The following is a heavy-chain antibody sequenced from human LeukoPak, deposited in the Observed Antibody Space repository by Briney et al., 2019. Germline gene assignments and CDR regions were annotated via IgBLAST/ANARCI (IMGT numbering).Heavy chain of an antibody. V-gene: IGHV1-2*02. CDR3: ARTRGSHISMAYLDY. D-gene: IGHD2/OR15-2a*01. Sequence: ASVKVSCKASGGTFSSYAISWVRQAPGQGLEWMGWINPNSGGTNYAQKFQGRVTMTRDTSISTAYMELSSLRSDDTAVYYCARTRGSHISMAYLDYWGQGTLVTVSS. CDR2: INPNSGGT. J-gene: IGHJ4*02. CDR1: GGTFSSYA.